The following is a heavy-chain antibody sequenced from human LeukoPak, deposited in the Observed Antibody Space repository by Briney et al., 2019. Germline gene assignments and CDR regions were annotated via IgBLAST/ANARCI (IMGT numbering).Heavy chain of an antibody. CDR2: IYYSGST. J-gene: IGHJ3*02. CDR3: ARHRAPGRAFDI. CDR1: GGSISSSSYY. Sequence: PSETLSLTCTVSGGSISSSSYYWGWIRQPPGKGLEWIGSIYYSGSTYYNPSLKSRVTISVDTSKNQFSLKLSSVTAADTAVYYCARHRAPGRAFDIWGQGTMVTVSS. V-gene: IGHV4-39*01. D-gene: IGHD1-26*01.